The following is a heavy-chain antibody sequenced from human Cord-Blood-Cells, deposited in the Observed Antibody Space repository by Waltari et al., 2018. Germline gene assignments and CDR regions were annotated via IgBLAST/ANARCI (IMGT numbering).Heavy chain of an antibody. V-gene: IGHV1-18*01. CDR1: GYTFTSYG. CDR2: ISAYNGNT. D-gene: IGHD3-3*01. CDR3: ARSCTVTIFGVVIIEEFDY. J-gene: IGHJ4*02. Sequence: QVQLVQSGAEVKKPGASVKVSCKASGYTFTSYGISWVRQAPGQGLEWMGWISAYNGNTNYAQKLQGRVTMTTDTSTSTAYMELRSLRSDDTAVYYCARSCTVTIFGVVIIEEFDYWGQGTLVTVSS.